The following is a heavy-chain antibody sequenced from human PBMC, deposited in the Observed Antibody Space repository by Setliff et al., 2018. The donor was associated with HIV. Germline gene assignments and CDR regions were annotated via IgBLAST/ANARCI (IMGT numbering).Heavy chain of an antibody. CDR2: IYYSGST. V-gene: IGHV4-39*01. J-gene: IGHJ4*02. CDR1: GDSTSSSSSY. D-gene: IGHD5-18*01. Sequence: SETLSLTCTVSGDSTSSSSSYWGWIRQPPGKGLEWIGSIYYSGSTYYNPSLKSRVTISVDTSKNQFSLKLNSVTAADTAVCYCARTRGYTYGYIDSWAQGTLVTVS. CDR3: ARTRGYTYGYIDS.